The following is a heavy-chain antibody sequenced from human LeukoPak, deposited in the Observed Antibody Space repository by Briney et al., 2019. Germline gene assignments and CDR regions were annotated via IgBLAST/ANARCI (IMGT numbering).Heavy chain of an antibody. V-gene: IGHV3-7*01. J-gene: IGHJ4*02. CDR2: IEQDGSEK. CDR3: ARSRGNSGSYPLDY. D-gene: IGHD1-26*01. Sequence: PGGSLRLSCAASAFSLSDYWMNWVRQAPGKGLEWVASIEQDGSEKYYVDSVKGRFTISRDNAKNSLYLQMNTLRAEDTAVYYCARSRGNSGSYPLDYWGQGTLVTVSS. CDR1: AFSLSDYW.